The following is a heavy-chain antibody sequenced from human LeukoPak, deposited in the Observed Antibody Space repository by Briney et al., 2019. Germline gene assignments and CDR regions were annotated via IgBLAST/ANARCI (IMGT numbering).Heavy chain of an antibody. J-gene: IGHJ6*03. Sequence: GGSLRLSCAASGFTFSSYGMHWVRQAPGKGLEWVAFIRYDGTKKYYADSVKGRFTIPRDNAKNSLYLQMNSLRAEDTAVYYCARCRGSGEGVIHPRNYMDVWGKGTTVTVSS. CDR2: IRYDGTKK. V-gene: IGHV3-30*02. CDR3: ARCRGSGEGVIHPRNYMDV. D-gene: IGHD2/OR15-2a*01. CDR1: GFTFSSYG.